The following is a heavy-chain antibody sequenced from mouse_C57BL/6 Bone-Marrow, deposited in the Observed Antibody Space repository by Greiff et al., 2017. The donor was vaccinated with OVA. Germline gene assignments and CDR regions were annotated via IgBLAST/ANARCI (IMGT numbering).Heavy chain of an antibody. J-gene: IGHJ2*01. CDR1: GYTFTSYT. Sequence: VKLQESGAELARPGASVKMSCKASGYTFTSYTMHWVKQRPGQGMEWIGYINPSSGYTKYNQKFKDKATLTADKSSSTAYMQLSSLTSEDSAVYYCARWTPYYFDYWGQGTTLTVSS. V-gene: IGHV1-4*01. CDR3: ARWTPYYFDY. CDR2: INPSSGYT.